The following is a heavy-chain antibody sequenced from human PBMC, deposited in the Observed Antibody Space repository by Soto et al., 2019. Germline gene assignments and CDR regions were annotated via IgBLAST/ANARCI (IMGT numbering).Heavy chain of an antibody. J-gene: IGHJ4*02. CDR3: AKGRYCSGGDCGSYFDY. CDR2: ISYDGRNK. V-gene: IGHV3-30*18. Sequence: QVQLVESGGGVVQPGRSLRLSCAASGFTFSSYVMHWVRQAPGKGLEWVADISYDGRNKYYADSVKGQFTISRDNSRNTLYLQMDSLRPEDTALYYCAKGRYCSGGDCGSYFDYWGQGTLVTVSS. CDR1: GFTFSSYV. D-gene: IGHD2-15*01.